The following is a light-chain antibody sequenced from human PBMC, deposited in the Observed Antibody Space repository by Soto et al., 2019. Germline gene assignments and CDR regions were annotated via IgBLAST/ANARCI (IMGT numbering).Light chain of an antibody. CDR3: SSYTSSSTLV. Sequence: QSALTQPASVSGSPGQSITISCTGTSSDVGYYNYVSWYQQHPGEAPKLMIFDVSNRPSGVSNRFSGSKSGNTASLTISGLQAEDEADYYCSSYTSSSTLVFGGGTKVTVL. CDR1: SSDVGYYNY. CDR2: DVS. J-gene: IGLJ2*01. V-gene: IGLV2-14*03.